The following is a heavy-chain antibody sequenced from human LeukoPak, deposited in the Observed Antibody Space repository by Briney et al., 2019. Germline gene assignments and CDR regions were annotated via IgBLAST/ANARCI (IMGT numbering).Heavy chain of an antibody. CDR1: GYTVTSYG. D-gene: IGHD5-24*01. CDR2: ISAYNGNP. CDR3: ARDRLEMATMHPFDY. J-gene: IGHJ4*02. Sequence: ASVKVPCKPSGYTVTSYGIRWVRQDPGQGLEWMGWISAYNGNPNYAQKLQGRVTMTTDTSTSTAYMELSSLRFEDTAVYYCARDRLEMATMHPFDYWGQGTLVTVSS. V-gene: IGHV1-18*01.